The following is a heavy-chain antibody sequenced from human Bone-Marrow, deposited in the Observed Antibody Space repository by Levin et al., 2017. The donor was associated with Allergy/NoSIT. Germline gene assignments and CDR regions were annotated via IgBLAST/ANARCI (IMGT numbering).Heavy chain of an antibody. Sequence: GESLKISCAASGFTFGGYSMNWVRQAPGKGLEWISSISNSATYIYYADSMRGRFTVSRDNAKNSLYLQMHSLRAEDTAVYYCARISGTDGYYYMDVWGKGTTVTVSS. D-gene: IGHD5-24*01. CDR1: GFTFGGYS. CDR2: ISNSATYI. V-gene: IGHV3-21*01. J-gene: IGHJ6*03. CDR3: ARISGTDGYYYMDV.